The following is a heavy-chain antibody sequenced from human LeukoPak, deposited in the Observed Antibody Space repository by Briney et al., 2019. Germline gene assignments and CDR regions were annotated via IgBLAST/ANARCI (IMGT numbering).Heavy chain of an antibody. CDR3: AREIQLSVDYYYYYYMDV. CDR1: GFTFSSYW. D-gene: IGHD5-18*01. V-gene: IGHV3-74*01. Sequence: GSLRLSCAASGFTFSSYWMHWVRQAPGKGLVWVSRINSDGSSTSYADSVKGRFTISRDNAKNTLYLQMNSLRAEDTAVYYCAREIQLSVDYYYYYYMDVWGKGTTVTVSS. J-gene: IGHJ6*03. CDR2: INSDGSST.